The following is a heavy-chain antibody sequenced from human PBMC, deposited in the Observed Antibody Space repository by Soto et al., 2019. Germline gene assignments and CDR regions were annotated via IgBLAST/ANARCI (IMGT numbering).Heavy chain of an antibody. J-gene: IGHJ4*02. CDR3: ARGDGQQLLGDFDY. Sequence: GGSLRLSCAASGFTFSSYSMNWVRQAPGKGLEWVSYISSSSSTIYYADSVKGRFTISRDNAKNSLYLQMNSLRDEDTAVYYCARGDGQQLLGDFDYWGQGTLVTVSS. D-gene: IGHD6-13*01. CDR1: GFTFSSYS. CDR2: ISSSSSTI. V-gene: IGHV3-48*02.